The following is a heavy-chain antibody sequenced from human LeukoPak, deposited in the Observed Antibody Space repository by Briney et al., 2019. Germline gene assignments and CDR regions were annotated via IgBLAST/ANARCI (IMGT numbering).Heavy chain of an antibody. D-gene: IGHD3-9*01. J-gene: IGHJ3*02. CDR2: ISGSGGST. CDR3: AKDLGYLDWLLQAHAFDI. CDR1: GFTFSSYA. V-gene: IGHV3-23*01. Sequence: GGSLRLSCAASGFTFSSYAMSWVRQAPGKGLEWVSAISGSGGSTYYADSVKGRFTISRDNSKNTLYLQMNSLRAEDTAVYYCAKDLGYLDWLLQAHAFDIWGQGTMVTVSS.